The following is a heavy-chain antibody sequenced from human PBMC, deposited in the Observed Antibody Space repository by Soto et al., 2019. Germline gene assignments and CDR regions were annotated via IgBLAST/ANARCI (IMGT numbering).Heavy chain of an antibody. J-gene: IGHJ6*02. D-gene: IGHD6-13*01. CDR3: ARDFPPESSSWYPLNYYYGMDV. CDR1: GFTFSSYW. V-gene: IGHV3-7*03. CDR2: IKQDGSEK. Sequence: PGGSLRLSCAASGFTFSSYWMSWVRQAPGKGLEWVANIKQDGSEKYYVDSVKGRFTISRDNAKNSLYLQMNSLRAEDTAVYYCARDFPPESSSWYPLNYYYGMDVWGQGTTVTVSS.